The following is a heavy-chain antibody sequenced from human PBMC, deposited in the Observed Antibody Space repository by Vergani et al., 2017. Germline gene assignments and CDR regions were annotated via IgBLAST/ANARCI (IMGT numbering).Heavy chain of an antibody. V-gene: IGHV4-39*01. D-gene: IGHD2-21*02. CDR2: IYYSGST. Sequence: QVQLQESGPGLVKPSETLSLTCTVSGGSISSSSYYWGWIRQPPGKGLEWIGSIYYSGSTYYNPSLKSRVTISVDTSKNQFSLKLSSVTAADTAVYYCARHLAYCGGDCYPYYYGMDVWGQGTLVTVSS. CDR3: ARHLAYCGGDCYPYYYGMDV. CDR1: GGSISSSSYY. J-gene: IGHJ6*02.